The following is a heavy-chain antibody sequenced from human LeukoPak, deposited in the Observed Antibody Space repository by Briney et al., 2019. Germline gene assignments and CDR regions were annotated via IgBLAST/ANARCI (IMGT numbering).Heavy chain of an antibody. CDR1: GFTFSSYS. J-gene: IGHJ3*02. V-gene: IGHV3-74*01. D-gene: IGHD2/OR15-2a*01. Sequence: GGSLRLSCAASGFTFSSYSMNWVRQVPGKGLVWVSRINSDGSRIDNADSVKGRFTISRDNAKNTLYLQMNSLRAEDTAVYYCTSWKYSLGAFDIWGQGTMVTVSS. CDR3: TSWKYSLGAFDI. CDR2: INSDGSRI.